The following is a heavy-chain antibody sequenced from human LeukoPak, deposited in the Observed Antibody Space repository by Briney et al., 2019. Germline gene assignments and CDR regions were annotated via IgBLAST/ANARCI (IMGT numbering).Heavy chain of an antibody. CDR3: ARVGVEATATFDY. J-gene: IGHJ4*02. V-gene: IGHV1-2*02. D-gene: IGHD1-26*01. Sequence: ASVKVSCKASGYTFIGYYIHWVRQAPGQGLEWMGWINANSGGTNYAQEFQGRVTMTRDTSISTAYMELSSLRSDDTAVYFCARVGVEATATFDYWGQGTLVTVSS. CDR1: GYTFIGYY. CDR2: INANSGGT.